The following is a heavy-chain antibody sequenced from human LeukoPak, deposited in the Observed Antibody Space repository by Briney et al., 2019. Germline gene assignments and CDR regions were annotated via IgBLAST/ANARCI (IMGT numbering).Heavy chain of an antibody. CDR1: GFTFSSYG. D-gene: IGHD4-17*01. Sequence: PGRSLRLSCAASGFTFSSYGMHWVRQAPGKGLEWVAVISYDGSNKYYADSVKGRFTISRDNSKNTLYLQMNSLRAEDTAVYYCAKGGEADRDAFDIWGQGIMVTVSS. V-gene: IGHV3-30*18. CDR3: AKGGEADRDAFDI. J-gene: IGHJ3*02. CDR2: ISYDGSNK.